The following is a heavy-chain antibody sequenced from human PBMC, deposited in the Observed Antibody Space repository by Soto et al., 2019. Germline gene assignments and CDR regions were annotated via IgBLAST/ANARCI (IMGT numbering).Heavy chain of an antibody. J-gene: IGHJ6*03. CDR1: GYTFTSYD. CDR3: ARGSYGSGSTLNYYYYMDV. D-gene: IGHD3-10*01. V-gene: IGHV1-8*01. Sequence: GVSVKVSCKASGYTFTSYDINWVRQATGQGLEWMGWMNPNSGNTGYAQKFQGRVTMTRNTSISTAYMELSSLRSEDTAVYYCARGSYGSGSTLNYYYYMDVWGKGTTITVSS. CDR2: MNPNSGNT.